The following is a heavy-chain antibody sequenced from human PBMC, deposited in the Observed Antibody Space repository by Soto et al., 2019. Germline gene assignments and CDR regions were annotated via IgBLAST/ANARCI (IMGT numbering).Heavy chain of an antibody. CDR2: IRGSDGST. V-gene: IGHV3-23*01. CDR3: AKRAGVNQGQFNY. D-gene: IGHD2-2*01. CDR1: GFTFSTYA. Sequence: EVQLLASGGGLAQRGGSLRLSCAASGFTFSTYAMGWVRQAPGKGLECVSAIRGSDGSTYYADSVKGRFTISRDESKSTLNLEMNSLRVEGAAIFYFAKRAGVNQGQFNYWSHGTLVTVS. J-gene: IGHJ4*01.